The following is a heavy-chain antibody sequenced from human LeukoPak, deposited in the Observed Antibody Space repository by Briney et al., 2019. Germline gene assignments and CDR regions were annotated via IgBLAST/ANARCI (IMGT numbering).Heavy chain of an antibody. D-gene: IGHD3-16*01. CDR2: ITSGASVI. V-gene: IGHV3-48*03. CDR1: GFIFNAFE. CDR3: ARKRIADLGDETSFGGTPFDS. J-gene: IGHJ4*02. Sequence: GGSLRLSCVGSGFIFNAFEMDWVRQAPGKGLEWLSGITSGASVIYYADSVKGRFTISRDDAKNSVFLQMSGLTVDDTAVYYCARKRIADLGDETSFGGTPFDSWGQGTLVIVSS.